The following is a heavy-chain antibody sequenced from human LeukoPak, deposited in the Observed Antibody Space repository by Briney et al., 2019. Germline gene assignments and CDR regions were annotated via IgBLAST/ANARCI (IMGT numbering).Heavy chain of an antibody. CDR1: GYTFTSYY. J-gene: IGHJ5*02. CDR2: INPNGSST. V-gene: IGHV1-46*01. D-gene: IGHD2-15*01. CDR3: ARVRRYCSGGSCPNWFDP. Sequence: GASVKVSCKASGYTFTSYYMHWVRQAPGQGLEWMGIINPNGSSTSYAQKFQGRVTMTRDTSTSTVYMELSSLRSEDTAVYYCARVRRYCSGGSCPNWFDPWGQGTLVTVSS.